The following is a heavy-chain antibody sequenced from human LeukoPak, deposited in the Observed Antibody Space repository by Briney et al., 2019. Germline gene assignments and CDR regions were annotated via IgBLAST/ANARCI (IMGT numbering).Heavy chain of an antibody. D-gene: IGHD3-16*02. Sequence: SETLSLTCAVYGGSFSGYYWSWIRQSPGKGLEWIGEINHSGSTNYNPSLKSRVTISVDTSKNQFSLKLSSVTAADTAVYYCARGEPYYDYVWGSYRLSYYYFDYWGQGTLVTVSS. CDR3: ARGEPYYDYVWGSYRLSYYYFDY. CDR2: INHSGST. V-gene: IGHV4-34*01. J-gene: IGHJ4*02. CDR1: GGSFSGYY.